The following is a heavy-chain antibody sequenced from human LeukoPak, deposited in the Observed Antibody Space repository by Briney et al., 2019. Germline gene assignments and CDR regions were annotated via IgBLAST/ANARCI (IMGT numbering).Heavy chain of an antibody. CDR2: INHSGST. CDR1: GASFSDYF. V-gene: IGHV4-34*01. CDR3: ARGQRDIVVVPAALRADYYYYMDV. Sequence: PSETLSLTCAVYGASFSDYFWSWIRQPPGKGLEWMGEINHSGSTNYNPSLKSRVTISVDASKNQFSLKLSSVTAADTAVYYCARGQRDIVVVPAALRADYYYYMDVWAKGTTVTVSS. D-gene: IGHD2-2*01. J-gene: IGHJ6*03.